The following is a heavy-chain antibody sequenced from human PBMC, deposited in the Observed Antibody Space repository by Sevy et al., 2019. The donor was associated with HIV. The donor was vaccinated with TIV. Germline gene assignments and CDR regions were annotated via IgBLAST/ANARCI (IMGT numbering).Heavy chain of an antibody. Sequence: SLKISCTASGFKFDDYAMHWVRQPPGKGLEWVSGITWDGGRTGYADSVKGRFIISRDNTKSSLYLQMNSLRAEDTALYYCAKDLRRGDILTGYLNYWGQGILFTVSS. CDR3: AKDLRRGDILTGYLNY. CDR2: ITWDGGRT. D-gene: IGHD3-9*01. V-gene: IGHV3-9*01. CDR1: GFKFDDYA. J-gene: IGHJ4*02.